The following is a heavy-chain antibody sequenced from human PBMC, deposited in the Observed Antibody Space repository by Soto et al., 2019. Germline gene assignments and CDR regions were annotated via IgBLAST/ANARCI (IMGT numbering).Heavy chain of an antibody. J-gene: IGHJ4*02. CDR3: ARVSSSWYGGEFDY. Sequence: QVQLVQSGAEVKKPGASVKVSCKASGYTFTGYYMHWVRQAPGQGLEWMGWINPNSGGTNYAQKFQGRFTMTRDTAISTAYMELSRLRSDDTAVYYCARVSSSWYGGEFDYWGQGTLVTVSS. CDR1: GYTFTGYY. CDR2: INPNSGGT. V-gene: IGHV1-2*02. D-gene: IGHD6-13*01.